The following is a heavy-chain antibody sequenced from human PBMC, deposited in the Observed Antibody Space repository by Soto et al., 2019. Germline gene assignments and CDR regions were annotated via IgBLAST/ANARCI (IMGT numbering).Heavy chain of an antibody. J-gene: IGHJ3*02. D-gene: IGHD3-10*01. CDR1: GFTFDDYA. CDR3: AKDILVRGVMSAFDI. CDR2: ISWNSGSI. V-gene: IGHV3-9*01. Sequence: GGSLRLSCAASGFTFDDYAMHWVRQAPGKGLEWVSGISWNSGSIGYADSVKGRFTISRDNAKNSLYLQMNSLRAEDTALYYCAKDILVRGVMSAFDIWGQGTMVTVSS.